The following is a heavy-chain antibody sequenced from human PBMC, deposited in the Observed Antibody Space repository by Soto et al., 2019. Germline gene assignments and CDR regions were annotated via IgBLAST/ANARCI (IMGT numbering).Heavy chain of an antibody. J-gene: IGHJ6*03. CDR3: ARSDYGLLYYYYYMDV. Sequence: GAAVKVSCKASGYTFTSYYMHWGRQAPGQGLEWMGIINPSGGSTSYAQKFQGRVTMTRDTSTSTVYMELSSLRSEDTAVYYCARSDYGLLYYYYYMDVWGKGTTVTVSS. D-gene: IGHD4-17*01. CDR1: GYTFTSYY. V-gene: IGHV1-46*01. CDR2: INPSGGST.